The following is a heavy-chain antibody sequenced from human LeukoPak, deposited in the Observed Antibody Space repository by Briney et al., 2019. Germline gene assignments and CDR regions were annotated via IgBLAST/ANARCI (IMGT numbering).Heavy chain of an antibody. J-gene: IGHJ4*02. CDR3: AKDHVSSWYYLDY. Sequence: GGSLRLSCAASGFTFSSYGMHWVCQAPGKGLEWVAVISYDGSNKYYADSVKGRFTISRDNSKNTLYLQMNSLRAEDTAVYYCAKDHVSSWYYLDYWGQGTLVTVSS. CDR2: ISYDGSNK. CDR1: GFTFSSYG. V-gene: IGHV3-30*18. D-gene: IGHD6-13*01.